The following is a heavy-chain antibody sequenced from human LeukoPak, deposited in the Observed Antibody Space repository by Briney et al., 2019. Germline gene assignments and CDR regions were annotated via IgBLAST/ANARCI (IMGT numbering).Heavy chain of an antibody. CDR3: ARDRGDSSTSWNY. CDR1: GFTFRTYW. CDR2: IKPDGSET. D-gene: IGHD6-19*01. J-gene: IGHJ4*02. Sequence: PGGSLRLSCAASGFTFRTYWMSWVRQAPGNGLEWVANIKPDGSETKYVDSVKGRFTVSRDNAQSSLYLQMNSLRAEDTAVYYCARDRGDSSTSWNYWGQGTLVTVSS. V-gene: IGHV3-7*01.